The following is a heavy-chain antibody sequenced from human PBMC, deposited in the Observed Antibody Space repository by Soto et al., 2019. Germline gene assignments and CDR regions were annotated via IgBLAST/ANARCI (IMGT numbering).Heavy chain of an antibody. Sequence: ASVKVSCKASGYSFTDYHIHWVRQAPGQGLEWLGRINPKSGGTSTAQKFQGWVTMTTDTSISTASMELTWLTSDDTAIYYCARGDSTDCSNGVCSFFYNHDMDVWGQGTTVTVSS. CDR1: GYSFTDYH. D-gene: IGHD2-8*01. V-gene: IGHV1-2*04. J-gene: IGHJ6*02. CDR2: INPKSGGT. CDR3: ARGDSTDCSNGVCSFFYNHDMDV.